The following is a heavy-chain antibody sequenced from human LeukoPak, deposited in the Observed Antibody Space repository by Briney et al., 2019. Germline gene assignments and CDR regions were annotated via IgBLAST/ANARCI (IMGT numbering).Heavy chain of an antibody. CDR2: IPILGIA. D-gene: IGHD6-13*01. CDR3: ATVLIAAAGTNWFDP. V-gene: IGHV1-69*04. Sequence: IPILGIANYAQKFQGRVTITADKSTSTAYMELSSLRSEDTAVYYCATVLIAAAGTNWFDPWGQGTLVTVSS. J-gene: IGHJ5*02.